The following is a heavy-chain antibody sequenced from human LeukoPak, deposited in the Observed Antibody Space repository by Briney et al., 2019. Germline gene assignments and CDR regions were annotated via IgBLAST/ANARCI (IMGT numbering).Heavy chain of an antibody. J-gene: IGHJ4*02. Sequence: PGGSLRLSCATSGFTFSTSGMHWVRQAPGKGLEWVSAISGSGGSTYYADSVKGRFTISRDNSKNTLYLQMNSLRAEDTAVYYCAKDSDSGYPDWGQGTLVTVSS. CDR3: AKDSDSGYPD. CDR1: GFTFSTSG. CDR2: ISGSGGST. V-gene: IGHV3-23*01. D-gene: IGHD5-12*01.